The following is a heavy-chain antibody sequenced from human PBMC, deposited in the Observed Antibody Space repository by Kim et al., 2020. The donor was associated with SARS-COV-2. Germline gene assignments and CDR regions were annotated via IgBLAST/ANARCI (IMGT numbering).Heavy chain of an antibody. J-gene: IGHJ6*03. D-gene: IGHD2-21*01. CDR2: IYYSGST. V-gene: IGHV4-39*01. Sequence: SETLSLTCTVSGVSISSSSYYWGWIRQPPGKGLEWIGSIYYSGSTYYNPSLKSRVTISVDTSKNQFSLKLSSVTAADTAVYYCARHPGSWALVNYYYYYMDVWGKGTPGTVSS. CDR1: GVSISSSSYY. CDR3: ARHPGSWALVNYYYYYMDV.